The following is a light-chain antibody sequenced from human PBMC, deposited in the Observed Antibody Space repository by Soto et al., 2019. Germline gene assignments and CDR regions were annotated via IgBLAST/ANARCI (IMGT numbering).Light chain of an antibody. Sequence: EIVMTQSPVALSVSPGERATLSCRASQAIRSDLAWYQQKPGQAPRLLISDVSTRATGIPARFNGSGSGTEFTLAISSLQFEDFAVYYCHQYNTWTLNFGGGTKV. CDR3: HQYNTWTLN. J-gene: IGKJ4*01. CDR2: DVS. CDR1: QAIRSD. V-gene: IGKV3-15*01.